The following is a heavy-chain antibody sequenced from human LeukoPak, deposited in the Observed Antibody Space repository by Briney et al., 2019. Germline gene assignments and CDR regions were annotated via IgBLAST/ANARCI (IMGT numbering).Heavy chain of an antibody. CDR2: INPNTGDT. Sequence: ASVKVSCKTSGYIFTGYYIHWVRQAPGQGLEWMGWINPNTGDTNYTQKFQGRVTMTRDTSITTAYMDLSRLKSDDTAVYYCARDEIEGSNWFDPWGQGTLVTVSS. J-gene: IGHJ5*02. V-gene: IGHV1-2*02. CDR3: ARDEIEGSNWFDP. CDR1: GYIFTGYY.